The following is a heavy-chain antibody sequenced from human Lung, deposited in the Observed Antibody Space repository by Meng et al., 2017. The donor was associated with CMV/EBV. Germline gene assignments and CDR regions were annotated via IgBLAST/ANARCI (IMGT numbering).Heavy chain of an antibody. CDR2: ISSSSSTI. D-gene: IGHD3-3*01. Sequence: SCAASGFTFSSYSMNWVRQAPGKGLEWVSYISSSSSTIYYADSVKGRFTISRDNAKNSLYLQMNSLRAEDTAVYYCARVENYDFWSGYYSFPYYFDYWXQGTXVT. CDR1: GFTFSSYS. V-gene: IGHV3-48*04. CDR3: ARVENYDFWSGYYSFPYYFDY. J-gene: IGHJ4*02.